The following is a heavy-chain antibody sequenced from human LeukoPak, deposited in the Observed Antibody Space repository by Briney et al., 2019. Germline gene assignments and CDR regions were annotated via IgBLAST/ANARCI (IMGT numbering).Heavy chain of an antibody. J-gene: IGHJ6*04. D-gene: IGHD3-10*02. CDR2: ISSSGSTI. CDR3: AELGITMIGGV. V-gene: IGHV3-48*03. Sequence: SGESLRLSCAASGFTFSSYEMNWVRQAPGKGLEWVSYISSSGSTIYYADYVKGRFTISRDNAKNSLYLQMNSLRAEDTAVHYCAELGITMIGGVWGKGTTVTISS. CDR1: GFTFSSYE.